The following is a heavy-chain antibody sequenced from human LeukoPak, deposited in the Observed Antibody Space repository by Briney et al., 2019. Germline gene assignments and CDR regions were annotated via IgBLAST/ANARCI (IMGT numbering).Heavy chain of an antibody. CDR3: ARPLNDYTFDY. Sequence: GASVKVSCKASGYTFTGYNMHWVRQAPGQGLEWMGWINPNNGGTIYAQKFRGRVTMTRDTSISTAYMELSSLRSDDTAVYNCARPLNDYTFDYWGQGTLVTVSS. CDR1: GYTFTGYN. V-gene: IGHV1-2*02. D-gene: IGHD4-11*01. J-gene: IGHJ4*02. CDR2: INPNNGGT.